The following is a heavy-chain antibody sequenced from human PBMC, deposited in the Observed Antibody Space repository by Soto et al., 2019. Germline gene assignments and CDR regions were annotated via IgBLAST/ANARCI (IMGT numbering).Heavy chain of an antibody. CDR3: VRRAAVVGRDY. J-gene: IGHJ4*02. V-gene: IGHV3-7*01. CDR2: IKKDGSEQ. Sequence: EVHMVESGGGLVQPGGSLRLSCTASGFTFSDYWMTWVRQAPGKGLEWVASIKKDGSEQSFVDSVKGRFTISRDNAKNSVSLHMSSLRDEDTAVYYCVRRAAVVGRDYWRQGTLVTVSS. D-gene: IGHD6-13*01. CDR1: GFTFSDYW.